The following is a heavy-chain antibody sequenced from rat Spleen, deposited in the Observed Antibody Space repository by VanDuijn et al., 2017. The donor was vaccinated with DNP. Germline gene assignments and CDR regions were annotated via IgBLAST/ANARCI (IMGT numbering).Heavy chain of an antibody. J-gene: IGHJ3*01. V-gene: IGHV5-22*01. CDR3: ARPMDYYSGGFAY. Sequence: EVQLVESGGGLVQPGRSLKLSCAASGFTFSDYYMAWVRQAPTNGLELVAYITYDGGYTYYGDPVKGRFTISRDNAKTTLSLQMNSLRSEDMATYYCARPMDYYSGGFAYWGQGTLVTVSS. CDR1: GFTFSDYY. CDR2: ITYDGGYT. D-gene: IGHD1-1*01.